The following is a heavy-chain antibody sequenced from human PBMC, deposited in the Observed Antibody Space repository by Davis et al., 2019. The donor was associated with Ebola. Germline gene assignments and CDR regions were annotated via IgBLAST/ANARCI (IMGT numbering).Heavy chain of an antibody. CDR2: INHSGNT. CDR1: GGSFSGYY. V-gene: IGHV4-34*01. D-gene: IGHD2-21*02. CDR3: ARGQLTSNIVVVTASHFDS. J-gene: IGHJ4*02. Sequence: MPSETLSLTCAVYGGSFSGYYWSWIRQPPGKGLEWIGEINHSGNTNFSPSLKSRVTISVDTSKNQFSLKLNSVTAADTAVYYCARGQLTSNIVVVTASHFDSWGQGTLVTVSS.